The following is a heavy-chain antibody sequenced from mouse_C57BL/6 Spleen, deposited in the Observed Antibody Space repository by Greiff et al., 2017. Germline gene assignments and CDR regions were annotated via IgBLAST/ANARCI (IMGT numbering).Heavy chain of an antibody. CDR2: IFPGSGST. V-gene: IGHV1-75*01. D-gene: IGHD2-5*01. Sequence: QVQLKESGPELVKPGASVTISCKASGYTFTDYYINWVKQRPGQGLEWIGWIFPGSGSTYYNEKFKGKATLTVDKSSSTAYMLLSSLTSEDSAVYFCARGAIVNVDFDYWGQGTTLTVSS. J-gene: IGHJ2*01. CDR1: GYTFTDYY. CDR3: ARGAIVNVDFDY.